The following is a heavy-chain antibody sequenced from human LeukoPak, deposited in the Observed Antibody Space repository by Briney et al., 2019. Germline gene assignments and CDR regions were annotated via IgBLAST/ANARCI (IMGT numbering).Heavy chain of an antibody. D-gene: IGHD1-26*01. CDR3: AKDRLGAMMYFDF. V-gene: IGHV3-23*01. Sequence: GGSLKLSCAASGFTFSSYGMSWVRQAPGKGLEWGSAISGSGGSTYYADSVKGRFTISRDNSKNTPYLQVNSLRVEDTAVYYCAKDRLGAMMYFDFWGQGTLVTVSS. J-gene: IGHJ4*02. CDR1: GFTFSSYG. CDR2: ISGSGGST.